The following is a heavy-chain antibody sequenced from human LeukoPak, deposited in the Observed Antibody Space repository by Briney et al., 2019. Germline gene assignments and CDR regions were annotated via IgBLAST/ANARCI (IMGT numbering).Heavy chain of an antibody. Sequence: GGSLRLSCAASGFTFTTYWMSWVRQAPGKGLEWVANIKQDGSEKYYVDSVKGRFTISRDNAKNSLYLQMNSLRAEDTAVYYCASVIHTVWGSSWSRPLYAFDIWGQGTMVTVSS. CDR1: GFTFTTYW. V-gene: IGHV3-7*01. J-gene: IGHJ3*02. D-gene: IGHD6-13*01. CDR3: ASVIHTVWGSSWSRPLYAFDI. CDR2: IKQDGSEK.